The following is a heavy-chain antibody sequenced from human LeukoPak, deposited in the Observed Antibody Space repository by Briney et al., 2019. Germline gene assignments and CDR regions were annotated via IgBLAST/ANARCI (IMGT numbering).Heavy chain of an antibody. Sequence: SETLSLTCTVSGGSISSYYWSWIRQPPGKGLEWIGYIYYSGSTNYNPSLKSRVTISVDTSKNQFSLKLSSVTAADTAVYYCARALSTDPREYDILTGYYKDAFDIWGQGTMVTVSS. V-gene: IGHV4-59*01. D-gene: IGHD3-9*01. J-gene: IGHJ3*02. CDR2: IYYSGST. CDR3: ARALSTDPREYDILTGYYKDAFDI. CDR1: GGSISSYY.